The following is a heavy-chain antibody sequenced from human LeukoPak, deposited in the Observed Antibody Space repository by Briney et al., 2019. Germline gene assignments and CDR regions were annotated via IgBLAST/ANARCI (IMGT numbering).Heavy chain of an antibody. CDR1: GGSFSGYY. CDR2: INHSGST. V-gene: IGHV4-34*01. CDR3: ARGTSDY. J-gene: IGHJ4*02. Sequence: PETLSLTCAVYGGSFSGYYWSWIRQPPGKGLEWIGEINHSGSTNYNPSLKSRVTISVDTSKNQFSLKLSSVTAADTAVYYCARGTSDYWGQGTLVTVSS.